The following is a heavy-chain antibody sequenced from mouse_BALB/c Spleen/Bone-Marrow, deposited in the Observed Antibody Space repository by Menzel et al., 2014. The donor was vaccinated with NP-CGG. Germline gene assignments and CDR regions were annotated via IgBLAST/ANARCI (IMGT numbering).Heavy chain of an antibody. CDR1: GFTFSGYA. Sequence: EVQLVESGGGLVKPGGSLKLSCAASGFTFSGYAMSWVCQTPEKRLEWVASISSGGSTYYPDSVKGRFTISRDNARNILYLQMSSLRSEDTAMYYCARDDYDDQYYFDYWGQGTTLTVSS. CDR3: ARDDYDDQYYFDY. CDR2: ISSGGST. J-gene: IGHJ2*01. D-gene: IGHD2-4*01. V-gene: IGHV5-6-5*01.